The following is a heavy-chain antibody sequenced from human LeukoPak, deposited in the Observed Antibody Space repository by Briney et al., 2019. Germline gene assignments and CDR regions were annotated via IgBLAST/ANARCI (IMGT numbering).Heavy chain of an antibody. CDR2: IYHSGST. CDR1: GVSISSGGYY. J-gene: IGHJ6*03. V-gene: IGHV4-61*08. CDR3: ARSPLLGSLEWLLGDYYYMDV. D-gene: IGHD3-3*01. Sequence: SETLSLTCTVSGVSISSGGYYWSWIRQPPGKGLEWIGYIYHSGSTNYNPSLKSRVTMSVDTSKNQFSLKLSSVTAADTAVYYCARSPLLGSLEWLLGDYYYMDVWGKGTTVTVSS.